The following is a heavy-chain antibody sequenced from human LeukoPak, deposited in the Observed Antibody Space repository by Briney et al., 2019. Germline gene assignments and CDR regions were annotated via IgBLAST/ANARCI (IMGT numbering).Heavy chain of an antibody. CDR3: TTGSPFLLEWFH. J-gene: IGHJ4*02. V-gene: IGHV3-30*01. CDR2: ISYDGSNK. D-gene: IGHD3-3*01. CDR1: GFTFSSYA. Sequence: GGSLRLSCAASGFTFSSYAMHWVRQAPGKGLEWVAVISYDGSNKYYADSVKGRFTISRDNSKNTLYLQMNSLRAEDTAVYYCTTGSPFLLEWFHWGPGTLVTVSS.